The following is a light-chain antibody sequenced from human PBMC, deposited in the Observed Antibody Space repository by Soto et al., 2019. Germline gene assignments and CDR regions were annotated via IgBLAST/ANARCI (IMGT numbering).Light chain of an antibody. J-gene: IGKJ1*01. CDR1: QSVGSD. Sequence: EIVMTQSPATLSVSPGEGATLSCRASQSVGSDLAWYQQKPGQAPRLLIYGTSSRAAGIPDRFTGSGSGTDFTLTISRLEPEDFAVYYCQRDDNSSWTFGPGTKVEIK. CDR2: GTS. V-gene: IGKV3D-15*01. CDR3: QRDDNSSWT.